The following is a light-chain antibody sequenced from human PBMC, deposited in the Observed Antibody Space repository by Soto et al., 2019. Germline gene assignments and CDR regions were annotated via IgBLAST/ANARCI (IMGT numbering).Light chain of an antibody. CDR2: GAS. CDR1: HTISNN. J-gene: IGKJ5*01. CDR3: QQYDKCPIT. V-gene: IGKV3-15*01. Sequence: IVMTQSPATLSVSPGEGATLSCRASHTISNNLAWYHQKPGQAPRLLIYGASTRAAGLPARFSGSVSDTEFTLTISSLQSEDVAVYYCQQYDKCPITFGEGTRLEI.